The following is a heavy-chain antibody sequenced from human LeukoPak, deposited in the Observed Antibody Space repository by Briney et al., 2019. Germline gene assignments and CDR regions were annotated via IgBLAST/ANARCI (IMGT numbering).Heavy chain of an antibody. V-gene: IGHV1-46*01. CDR2: INPSGGST. CDR3: VRTPSRQLVPLGYYYGMDV. CDR1: GYTFTSYY. Sequence: ASVTVSCTASGYTFTSYYMHWVRQAPGQGLEWMGIINPSGGSTSYAQKFQGRVTITADESTSTAYMELSSLRSEDTAVYYCVRTPSRQLVPLGYYYGMDVWGQGTTVTVSS. D-gene: IGHD6-13*01. J-gene: IGHJ6*02.